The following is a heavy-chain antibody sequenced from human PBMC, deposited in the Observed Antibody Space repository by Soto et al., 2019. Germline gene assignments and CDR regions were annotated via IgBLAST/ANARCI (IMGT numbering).Heavy chain of an antibody. Sequence: ASVKVSCKASGYTFTGYYMHWVRQAPGQGLEWLGWINPNSGGTNYAQKFQGWVTMTRDTSISTAYMELSRLRSDETAVYYCARGGSHVLLWFGELLGAFDIWGQGTMVTVSS. V-gene: IGHV1-2*04. CDR3: ARGGSHVLLWFGELLGAFDI. CDR1: GYTFTGYY. CDR2: INPNSGGT. J-gene: IGHJ3*02. D-gene: IGHD3-10*01.